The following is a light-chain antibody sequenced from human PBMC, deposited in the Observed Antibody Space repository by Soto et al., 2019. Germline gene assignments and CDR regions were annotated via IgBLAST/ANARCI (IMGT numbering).Light chain of an antibody. Sequence: EIVLTQSPGTLSLSPGERATLSCRASQSVSSSYLVWYQQKPGQALRLLIYGASSRATGIPDRFSGSGSGTDFALTISRLEPEDFAVYYCQQDSALPSTFGQGTKLEI. CDR1: QSVSSSY. V-gene: IGKV3-20*01. CDR3: QQDSALPST. CDR2: GAS. J-gene: IGKJ2*01.